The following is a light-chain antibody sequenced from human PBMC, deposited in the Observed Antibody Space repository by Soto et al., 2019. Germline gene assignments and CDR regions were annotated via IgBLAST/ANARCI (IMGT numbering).Light chain of an antibody. Sequence: EIVLTQSPGTLSLSPGERATLSCRASQSVSSSYLAWYQQKPGQAPRLLIYGASSRATGIPDRFSGSGSGTDFSLTMSRLEPEGFAVYYCQQDGSSPPYTFGQGTKLEIK. V-gene: IGKV3-20*01. CDR2: GAS. J-gene: IGKJ2*01. CDR3: QQDGSSPPYT. CDR1: QSVSSSY.